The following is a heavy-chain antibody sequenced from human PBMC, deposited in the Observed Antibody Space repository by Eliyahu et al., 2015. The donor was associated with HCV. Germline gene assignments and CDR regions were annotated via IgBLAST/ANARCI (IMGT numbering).Heavy chain of an antibody. D-gene: IGHD3-3*01. J-gene: IGHJ4*02. CDR2: ISSRSRYI. Sequence: EVQLVESGGGLVKPGGSLRLSCAASGFTFSSYSMNWGPPGSREGAGGVSSISSRSRYIYYADSVKGRFTITRDNAKNELYLQMNSLRAEDTAVYYCARDTIYDPLDHWGQGTLVTVSS. CDR3: ARDTIYDPLDH. CDR1: GFTFSSYS. V-gene: IGHV3-21*06.